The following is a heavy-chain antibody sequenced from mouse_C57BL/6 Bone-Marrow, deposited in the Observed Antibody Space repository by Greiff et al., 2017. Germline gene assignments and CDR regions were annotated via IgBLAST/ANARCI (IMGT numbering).Heavy chain of an antibody. CDR2: IDPSDSYT. CDR1: GYTFTSYW. CDR3: ARHYYSGSSPLDY. V-gene: IGHV1-50*01. D-gene: IGHD1-1*01. Sequence: QVQLQQPGAELVKPGASVKLSCKASGYTFTSYWMQWVKQRPGQGLEWIGEIDPSDSYTNYNQKFKGKATLTVDTSSSTAYMQLSSLTSEDSAVYYCARHYYSGSSPLDYWGQGTTLTVSS. J-gene: IGHJ2*01.